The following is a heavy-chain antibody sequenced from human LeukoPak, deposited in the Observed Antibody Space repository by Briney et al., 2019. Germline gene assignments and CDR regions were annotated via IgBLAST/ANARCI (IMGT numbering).Heavy chain of an antibody. CDR3: ARDLGNNWFDP. CDR1: GFTFSSYD. V-gene: IGHV3-13*01. D-gene: IGHD1-26*01. J-gene: IGHJ5*02. CDR2: IGTAGDT. Sequence: PGGSLRLSCAASGFTFSSYDMHWVRQATGKGLELVSAIGTAGDTYYPGSVKGRFTISRENAKNSLYLQMNSLRAGDKAVYYCARDLGNNWFDPWGQGTLVTVSS.